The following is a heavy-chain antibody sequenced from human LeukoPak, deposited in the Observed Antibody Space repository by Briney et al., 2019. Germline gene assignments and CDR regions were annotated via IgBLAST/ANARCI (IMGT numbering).Heavy chain of an antibody. CDR3: ARLAVAGLPINYYYYYGMDV. V-gene: IGHV4-59*08. CDR1: GGSISSYY. Sequence: SETLSLTCTVSGGSISSYYWSWLRQPPGKGLEWIGNIFYSGSTNYNPSLKSRVTISVDTSKNQFSLKLSSVTAADTAVYYCARLAVAGLPINYYYYYGMDVWGQGTTVTVSS. J-gene: IGHJ6*02. D-gene: IGHD6-19*01. CDR2: IFYSGST.